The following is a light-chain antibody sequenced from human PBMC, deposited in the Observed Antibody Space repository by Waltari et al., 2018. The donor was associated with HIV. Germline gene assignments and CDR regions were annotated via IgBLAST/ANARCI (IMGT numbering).Light chain of an antibody. J-gene: IGLJ2*01. V-gene: IGLV1-47*01. CDR2: RNN. CDR3: ATWDDTLSGPV. CDR1: SSNIGSNY. Sequence: QSVLTQAPSASGTPGQRVTISCSGSSSNIGSNYVYWYHQFPGTAPKLLIYRNNRPPAGVPDRFSGSKSGTSASLAISGLRSEDEADYYCATWDDTLSGPVFGGGTKLTVL.